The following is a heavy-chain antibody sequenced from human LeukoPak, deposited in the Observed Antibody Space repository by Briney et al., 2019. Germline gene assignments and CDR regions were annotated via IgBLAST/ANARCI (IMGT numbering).Heavy chain of an antibody. CDR1: GGSISSDY. CDR2: IYYTGST. CDR3: ASHGSTAYGPLT. V-gene: IGHV4-59*08. J-gene: IGHJ4*02. Sequence: SETLSLTCTVSGGSISSDYWNWIRRPPGKGLEWIGYIYYTGSTSYNPSLKSRVTISVDTSKSQFSLKLRSVTAADTAVYYCASHGSTAYGPLTWGQGTLVTVSS. D-gene: IGHD5-12*01.